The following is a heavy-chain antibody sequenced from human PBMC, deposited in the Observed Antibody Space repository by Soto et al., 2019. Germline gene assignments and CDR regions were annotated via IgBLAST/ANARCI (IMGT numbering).Heavy chain of an antibody. D-gene: IGHD1-1*01. CDR3: ARHWNELYYFDY. V-gene: IGHV4-39*01. J-gene: IGHJ4*02. CDR2: IYYSGST. Sequence: QLQLQESGPGLVKPSETLSLTCTVSGGSISSSSYYWGWIRQPPGKGLEWIGSIYYSGSTYYNPSPKSRVTISVDTSKNQCSLKLSSVTAADTAVYYFARHWNELYYFDYWGQGTLVTVSS. CDR1: GGSISSSSYY.